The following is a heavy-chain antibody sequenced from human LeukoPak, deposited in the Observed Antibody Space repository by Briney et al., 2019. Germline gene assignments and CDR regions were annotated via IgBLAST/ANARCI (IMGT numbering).Heavy chain of an antibody. V-gene: IGHV1-18*01. D-gene: IGHD3-22*01. CDR2: ISAYNGNT. CDR3: ARDYYYDGNPPAFDI. CDR1: GGTFSSYA. Sequence: ASVKVSCKASGGTFSSYAISWVRQAPGQGLEWMGWISAYNGNTNYAQKLQGRVTMTTDTSTSTAYMELRSLRSDDTAVYYCARDYYYDGNPPAFDIWGQGTMVTVSS. J-gene: IGHJ3*02.